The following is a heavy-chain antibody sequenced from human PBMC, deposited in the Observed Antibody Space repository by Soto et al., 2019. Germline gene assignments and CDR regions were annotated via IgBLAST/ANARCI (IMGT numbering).Heavy chain of an antibody. CDR2: ISGSGGST. V-gene: IGHV3-23*01. Sequence: EVQLLESGGGLVQPGGSLRLSCAASGFTFSSYAMSWVRQAPGKGLEWVSAISGSGGSTYYADSVKGRFTISRDNSKNTLYLQMNSLRAADTAVYYCAKGVAPLYCSGGSCYYNFWGQGTLVTVSS. D-gene: IGHD2-15*01. CDR3: AKGVAPLYCSGGSCYYNF. J-gene: IGHJ4*02. CDR1: GFTFSSYA.